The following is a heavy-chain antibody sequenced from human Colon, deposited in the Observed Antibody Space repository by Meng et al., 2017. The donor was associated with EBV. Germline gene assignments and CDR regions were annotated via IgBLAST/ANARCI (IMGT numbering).Heavy chain of an antibody. CDR1: GYTFTRYP. J-gene: IGHJ4*02. D-gene: IGHD6-19*01. CDR3: GTLKYTSGFYGPAY. Sequence: QVQLGQSGVELKKPGASVKVSCKASGYTFTRYPMNWVRQAPGQGLEWMGWISTNTGNPTYAQGFTGRFVFSVDTSVSTAYLQISSLKAEDTAVYYCGTLKYTSGFYGPAYWGQGALVTVSS. V-gene: IGHV7-4-1*02. CDR2: ISTNTGNP.